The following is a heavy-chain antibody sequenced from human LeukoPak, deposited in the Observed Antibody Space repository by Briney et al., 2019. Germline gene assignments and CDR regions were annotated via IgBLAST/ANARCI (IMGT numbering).Heavy chain of an antibody. D-gene: IGHD3-9*01. CDR3: ARAPLRYGVLRSHHGYYMDV. J-gene: IGHJ6*03. CDR2: IYISGSGST. V-gene: IGHV4-4*07. Sequence: PSETLSLTCTVSGGSISSYYWSWIRQPAGKGLEWIGRIYISGSGSTNYNPSLKSRVTISVDTSKNQFSLKLSSVTAADTAVYYCARAPLRYGVLRSHHGYYMDVWGKGTTVTISS. CDR1: GGSISSYY.